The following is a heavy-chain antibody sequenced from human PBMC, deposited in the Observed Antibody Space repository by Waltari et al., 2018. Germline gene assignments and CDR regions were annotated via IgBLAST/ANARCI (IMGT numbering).Heavy chain of an antibody. D-gene: IGHD3-16*01. CDR3: ASAYGPYDAFDI. J-gene: IGHJ3*02. CDR2: KKQEGSEK. Sequence: EVQLVESGGGLVQPGGSLRLSCAASGFTFSSYWMSWVRQAPGKGLEWGANKKQEGSEKYYVDSVKGRLTSSRDNAKNSLYLQMNSLRAEDTAVYYCASAYGPYDAFDIWGQGTMVTVSS. V-gene: IGHV3-7*01. CDR1: GFTFSSYW.